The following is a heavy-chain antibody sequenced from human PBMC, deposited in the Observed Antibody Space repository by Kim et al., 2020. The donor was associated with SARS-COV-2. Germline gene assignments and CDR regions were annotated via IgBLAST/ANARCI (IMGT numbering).Heavy chain of an antibody. CDR1: GFTFSSYG. CDR2: ISYDGSNK. D-gene: IGHD6-19*01. V-gene: IGHV3-30*18. J-gene: IGHJ4*02. CDR3: AKDRGLYSSVWSADSFDY. Sequence: GGSLRLSCAASGFTFSSYGMHWVRQAPGKGLEWVAVISYDGSNKYYADSVKGRFTISRDNSKNTLYLQMNSLRAEDTAVYYCAKDRGLYSSVWSADSFDYWGQGTLVTVSS.